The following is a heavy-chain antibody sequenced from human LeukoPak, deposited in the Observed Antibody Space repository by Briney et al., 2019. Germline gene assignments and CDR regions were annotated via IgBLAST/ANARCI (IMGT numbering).Heavy chain of an antibody. V-gene: IGHV3-21*01. CDR1: GFTFSSYN. CDR3: AKASNSGSYLSGMDV. D-gene: IGHD1-26*01. J-gene: IGHJ6*02. CDR2: ISSSSSYK. Sequence: PGGSLRLSCAASGFTFSSYNMNWVRQAPGKGLEWVSSISSSSSYKYYADSVKGRFTISRDNSKNTLYLQMNSLRAEDTAVYYCAKASNSGSYLSGMDVWGQGTTVTVSS.